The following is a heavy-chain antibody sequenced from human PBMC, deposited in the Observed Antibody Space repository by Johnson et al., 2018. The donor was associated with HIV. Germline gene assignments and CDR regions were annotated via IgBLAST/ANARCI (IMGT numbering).Heavy chain of an antibody. CDR2: IYSGGST. J-gene: IGHJ3*02. D-gene: IGHD2-2*01. Sequence: QVQLVESGGGVVQPGGSLRLSCAASGFSFSSYGMHWVRQAPGKGLEWVSVIYSGGSTYYADSVKGRFTISRDNSKNTLYLQMNSLRVEDTAVYYCARGLQSMTVVVTRGAFDIWGQGTMVTVSS. CDR3: ARGLQSMTVVVTRGAFDI. V-gene: IGHV3-NL1*01. CDR1: GFSFSSYG.